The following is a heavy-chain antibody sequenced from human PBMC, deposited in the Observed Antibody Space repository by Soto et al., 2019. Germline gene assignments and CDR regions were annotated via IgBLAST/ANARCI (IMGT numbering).Heavy chain of an antibody. J-gene: IGHJ4*02. Sequence: QVQLQESGPGLVKPSETLSLTCNVSGGSINSGGYYLGWIRQHPGKGLEWISYIHYRGRTSYNPSLQSRVSISLDMSGHHFSLKLTSVTAAHTAVYYCARCRDAFGFDTWAQGARVTVAS. CDR2: IHYRGRT. CDR3: ARCRDAFGFDT. CDR1: GGSINSGGYY. D-gene: IGHD2-15*01. V-gene: IGHV4-31*03.